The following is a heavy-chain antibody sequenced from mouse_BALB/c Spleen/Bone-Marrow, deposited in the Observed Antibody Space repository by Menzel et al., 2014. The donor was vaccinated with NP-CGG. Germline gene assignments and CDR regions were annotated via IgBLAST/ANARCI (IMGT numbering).Heavy chain of an antibody. CDR2: IYPGDGET. CDR1: GYPFSSYW. D-gene: IGHD2-10*02. J-gene: IGHJ2*01. CDR3: ARKYGDY. Sequence: VQLQQSGAELVRPGSSVKISCKASGYPFSSYWMNWVKQRPGKGLEWTGQIYPGDGETNYNGKFKGNATLTADKSSSTAYMQLISLTSEDSAVYFCARKYGDYWGQGTTLTVSP. V-gene: IGHV1-80*01.